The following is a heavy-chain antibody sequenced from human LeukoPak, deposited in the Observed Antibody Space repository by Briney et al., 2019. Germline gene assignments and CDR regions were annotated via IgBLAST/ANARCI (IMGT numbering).Heavy chain of an antibody. V-gene: IGHV3-66*04. CDR2: IYSGGIT. J-gene: IGHJ4*02. D-gene: IGHD6-19*01. CDR3: ARQVAGPYYFDS. CDR1: GFTFSDYY. Sequence: GSLRLSCAASGFTFSDYYMSWIRQAPGKGLEWVSVIYSGGITYYADSVKGRFTISRDSSKNTLYLQMNSLRADDTAVYYCARQVAGPYYFDSWGQGTLVTVSS.